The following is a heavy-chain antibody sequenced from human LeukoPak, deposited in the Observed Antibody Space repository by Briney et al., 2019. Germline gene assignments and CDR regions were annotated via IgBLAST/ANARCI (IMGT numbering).Heavy chain of an antibody. CDR2: IYTSGST. Sequence: KPSETLSLTCAVYGGSFSGYYWSWIRQPAGKGLEWIGRIYTSGSTNYNPSLKSRVTMSVDTSKNQFSLKLSSVTAADTAVYYCASVDTAMVIPGYFQHWGQGTLVTVSS. CDR3: ASVDTAMVIPGYFQH. D-gene: IGHD5-18*01. J-gene: IGHJ1*01. V-gene: IGHV4-59*10. CDR1: GGSFSGYY.